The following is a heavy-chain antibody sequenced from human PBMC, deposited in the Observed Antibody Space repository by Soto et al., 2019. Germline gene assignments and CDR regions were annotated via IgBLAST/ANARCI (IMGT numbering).Heavy chain of an antibody. Sequence: PSETLSLTCAVSGGSISSSNWWSWVRQPPGKGLEWIGEIYHSGSTNYNPSLKSRVTISVDKSKNQFSLKLSSVTAADTAVYYCARILGGYCSSTSFYFGDSYYSYYGMDVWGQGTTVTVSS. D-gene: IGHD2-2*01. J-gene: IGHJ6*02. V-gene: IGHV4-4*02. CDR3: ARILGGYCSSTSFYFGDSYYSYYGMDV. CDR1: GGSISSSNW. CDR2: IYHSGST.